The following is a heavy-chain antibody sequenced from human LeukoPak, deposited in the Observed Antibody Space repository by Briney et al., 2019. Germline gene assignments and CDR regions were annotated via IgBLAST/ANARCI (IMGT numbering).Heavy chain of an antibody. Sequence: GGSLRLSCAASGFTFSSYAMSWVRQAPGKGLEWVANIKQDGSEKYYVDSVKGRFTISRDNAKNSLYLQMNSLRAEDTAVYYCAREVMDYYGSGSSYYFDYWGQGTLVTVSS. D-gene: IGHD3-10*01. CDR1: GFTFSSYA. CDR2: IKQDGSEK. V-gene: IGHV3-7*01. CDR3: AREVMDYYGSGSSYYFDY. J-gene: IGHJ4*02.